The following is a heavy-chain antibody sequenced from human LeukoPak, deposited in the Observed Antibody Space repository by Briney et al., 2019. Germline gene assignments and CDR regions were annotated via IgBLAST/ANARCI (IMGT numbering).Heavy chain of an antibody. CDR1: GGSFSGYC. D-gene: IGHD3-3*01. Sequence: SETLSLTCAVYGGSFSGYCWSWIRQPPGKGLEWIGEINHSGSTNYNPSLKSRVTISVDTSKNQFSLKLSSVTAADTAVYYCARGDDFWRTHTWFDPWGQGTLVTVSS. CDR3: ARGDDFWRTHTWFDP. J-gene: IGHJ5*02. CDR2: INHSGST. V-gene: IGHV4-34*01.